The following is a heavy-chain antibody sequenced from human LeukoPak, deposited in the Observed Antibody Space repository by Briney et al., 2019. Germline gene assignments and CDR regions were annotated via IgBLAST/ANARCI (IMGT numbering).Heavy chain of an antibody. Sequence: PSETLSLTCAVYDGSFSGYYWSWIRQPPGKGLEWIGEINHSGSTNYNPSLKSRVTISVDTSKNQFSLKLSSVTAADTAVYYCARGRPIFGVAYYMDVWGKGTTVTVSS. CDR1: DGSFSGYY. J-gene: IGHJ6*03. V-gene: IGHV4-34*01. CDR2: INHSGST. CDR3: ARGRPIFGVAYYMDV. D-gene: IGHD3-3*01.